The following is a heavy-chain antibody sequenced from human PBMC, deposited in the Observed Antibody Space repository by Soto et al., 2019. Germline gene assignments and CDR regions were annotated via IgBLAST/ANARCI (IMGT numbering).Heavy chain of an antibody. CDR3: ARDLSGTGLDI. D-gene: IGHD1-26*01. CDR2: VYSTGGV. CDR1: GDSIGRFY. J-gene: IGHJ6*02. Sequence: QVQLHESGPGLVKPSETLSLICNVSGDSIGRFYWSWIRQSAGKGLEWIGRVYSTGGVTYNPALKGRVTISLARSNNHVYLEMKSVTAADTAVYFCARDLSGTGLDIWGRGTRVSVSS. V-gene: IGHV4-4*07.